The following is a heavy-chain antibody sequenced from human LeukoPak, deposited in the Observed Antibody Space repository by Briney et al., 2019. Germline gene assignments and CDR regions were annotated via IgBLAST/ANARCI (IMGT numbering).Heavy chain of an antibody. CDR1: GCSISSSNW. J-gene: IGHJ4*02. D-gene: IGHD2-2*01. Sequence: PSETLSLTCAVSGCSISSSNWWSWVRQPPGKGLEWIGEIYHSGSTNYNPSLKSRVTISVDKSKNQFSLKLSSVTAADTAVYYCARNGYCSSTSCYWFDYWGQGTLVTVSS. CDR2: IYHSGST. V-gene: IGHV4-4*02. CDR3: ARNGYCSSTSCYWFDY.